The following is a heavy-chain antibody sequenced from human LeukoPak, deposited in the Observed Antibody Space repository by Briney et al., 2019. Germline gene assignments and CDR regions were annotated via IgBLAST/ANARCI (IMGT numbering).Heavy chain of an antibody. D-gene: IGHD6-19*01. CDR1: GFTFINYS. J-gene: IGHJ4*02. CDR2: ISTNSAFI. Sequence: GGSLRLSCTASGFTFINYSMNWVRQAPGKGLEWVSSISTNSAFIYYADSVKGRFTVSRDNAKNSLYLQMNSLRAEDTAVYYCARVISVAGYDYWGQGTLVTVSS. V-gene: IGHV3-21*01. CDR3: ARVISVAGYDY.